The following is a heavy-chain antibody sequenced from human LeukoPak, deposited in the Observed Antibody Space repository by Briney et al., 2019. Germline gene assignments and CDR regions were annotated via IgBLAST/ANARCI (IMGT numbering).Heavy chain of an antibody. CDR1: GGSISSYY. J-gene: IGHJ4*02. CDR3: ARAPYVDTAMVTFDY. Sequence: SETLSLTCTVSGGSISSYYWSWIRQPPGKGLEWIGYIYYSGSTNYNPSLKSRVTISVDTSKNQFSLKLSSVTAADTAVYYCARAPYVDTAMVTFDYWGQGTLVTVSS. D-gene: IGHD5-18*01. CDR2: IYYSGST. V-gene: IGHV4-59*08.